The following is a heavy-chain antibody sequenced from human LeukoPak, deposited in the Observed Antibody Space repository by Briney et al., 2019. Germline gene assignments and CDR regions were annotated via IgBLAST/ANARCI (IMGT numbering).Heavy chain of an antibody. V-gene: IGHV1-46*01. J-gene: IGHJ4*02. D-gene: IGHD6-13*01. CDR2: INPSGGST. Sequence: ASVKVSCKASGYTFTGYYMHWVRQAPGQGLEWMGIINPSGGSTSYAQKFQGRVTMTRDTSTSTVYMELSSLRSEDTAVYYCARALNPFPGYSSSWRYYFDYWGQGTLVTVSS. CDR1: GYTFTGYY. CDR3: ARALNPFPGYSSSWRYYFDY.